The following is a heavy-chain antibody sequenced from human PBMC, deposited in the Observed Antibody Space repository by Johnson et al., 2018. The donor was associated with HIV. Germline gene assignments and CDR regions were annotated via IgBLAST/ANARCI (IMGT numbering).Heavy chain of an antibody. CDR3: ARGLRYVDWCDALDI. Sequence: VQLVESGGGLVKPGGSLRLSCAASGFTFSSYAMHWVRQAPGKGLEYVSAISSNGGSTYYANSVKGRFTISRDNSKNTLYLQLGSLMAEEMAVYYCARGLRYVDWCDALDIWGQGTMVTVSS. CDR1: GFTFSSYA. CDR2: ISSNGGST. D-gene: IGHD3-9*01. V-gene: IGHV3-64*01. J-gene: IGHJ3*02.